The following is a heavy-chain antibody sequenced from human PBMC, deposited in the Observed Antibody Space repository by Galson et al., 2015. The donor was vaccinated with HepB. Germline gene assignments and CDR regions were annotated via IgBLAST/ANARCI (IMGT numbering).Heavy chain of an antibody. Sequence: SVKVSCKASGYTFTSYAMHWVRQAPGQGLEWMGWINAGNGNTKYSQKFQGRVTIARDTSASTAYMELSSLRSEDTAVYYCARRDSSSWCYFDYWGQGTLVTVSS. CDR3: ARRDSSSWCYFDY. V-gene: IGHV1-3*01. D-gene: IGHD6-13*01. CDR1: GYTFTSYA. J-gene: IGHJ4*02. CDR2: INAGNGNT.